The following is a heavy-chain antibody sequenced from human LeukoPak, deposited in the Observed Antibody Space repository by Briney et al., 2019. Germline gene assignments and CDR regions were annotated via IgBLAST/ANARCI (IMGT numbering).Heavy chain of an antibody. V-gene: IGHV4-59*01. CDR2: IYYSGTT. CDR1: GGSISSYY. CDR3: ARGVYISAAQYAY. D-gene: IGHD6-13*01. J-gene: IGHJ4*02. Sequence: SETLSLTCTVSGGSISSYYWSWIRQPPGKGLEWVGYIYYSGTTKYNPSLKSRVSISVDTSKNQFSLKLSSVTAADTAVYYCARGVYISAAQYAYWGQGTLVTVSS.